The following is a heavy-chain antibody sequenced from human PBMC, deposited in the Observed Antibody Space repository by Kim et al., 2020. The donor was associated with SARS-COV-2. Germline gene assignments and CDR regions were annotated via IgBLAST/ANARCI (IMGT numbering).Heavy chain of an antibody. J-gene: IGHJ4*02. V-gene: IGHV3-48*02. CDR2: I. Sequence: IYYADSVQGRLPISRDNGKNSLYLQMNSLTDEDTSVYYWARDTVGWARDVWGQGTLVTVSS. CDR3: ARDTVGWARDV. D-gene: IGHD1-26*01.